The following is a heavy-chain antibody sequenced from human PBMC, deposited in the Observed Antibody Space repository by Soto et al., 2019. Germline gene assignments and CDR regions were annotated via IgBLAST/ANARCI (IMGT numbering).Heavy chain of an antibody. V-gene: IGHV2-5*02. CDR3: AHSRGRAGARDDAYDV. J-gene: IGHJ3*01. Sequence: QITLKESGPTLVKPTQTLTLTCIFSGFSLSTSGVGVGWIRQPPGRSLEWLALIYWDDDKRYNPSLTGRLTVTKDTSKNHVVLTMTNMDPVDTARYYCAHSRGRAGARDDAYDVWGQGTLVVVSS. CDR2: IYWDDDK. D-gene: IGHD3-16*01. CDR1: GFSLSTSGVG.